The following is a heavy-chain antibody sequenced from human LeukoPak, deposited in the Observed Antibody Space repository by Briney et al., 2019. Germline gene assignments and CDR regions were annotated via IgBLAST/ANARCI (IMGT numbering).Heavy chain of an antibody. D-gene: IGHD3-10*01. Sequence: ASVKVSCKASGGTFSNYAIIWVRQAPGQGLEWMGGIIPIFGTANYAQKFQGRVTITADESTSTAYMELSTLGSEDTAVCYCAKRFHYGSGSYKQTYFFDYWGQGTLVTVSS. CDR1: GGTFSNYA. V-gene: IGHV1-69*01. CDR3: AKRFHYGSGSYKQTYFFDY. J-gene: IGHJ4*02. CDR2: IIPIFGTA.